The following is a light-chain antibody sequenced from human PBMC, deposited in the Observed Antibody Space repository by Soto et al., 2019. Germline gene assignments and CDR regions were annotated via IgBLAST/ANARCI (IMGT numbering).Light chain of an antibody. CDR3: AAWDDRLKGYV. Sequence: QSVLTQPPSASGTPGHRVTISCSGSGSNFGSNTVNWYQHLPGTAPKLLIYNNDQRPSGVPDRFSGPKSGTSASLAISGLQSDYEAYYYCAAWDDRLKGYVFGTGTKMTVL. CDR1: GSNFGSNT. J-gene: IGLJ1*01. CDR2: NND. V-gene: IGLV1-44*01.